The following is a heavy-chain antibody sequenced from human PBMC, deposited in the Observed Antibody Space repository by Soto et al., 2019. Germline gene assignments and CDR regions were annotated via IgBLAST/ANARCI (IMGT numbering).Heavy chain of an antibody. J-gene: IGHJ6*02. D-gene: IGHD6-19*01. CDR2: IYYSGST. V-gene: IGHV4-59*01. Sequence: SETLSLTCTVSGGSISSYYWSWIRQPPGKGLEWIGYIYYSGSTNYNPSLKSRVTISVDTSKNQFSLKLSSVTAAGTAVYYCARLGVVAVAGTWDYYYGMDVWGQGTTVTVSS. CDR3: ARLGVVAVAGTWDYYYGMDV. CDR1: GGSISSYY.